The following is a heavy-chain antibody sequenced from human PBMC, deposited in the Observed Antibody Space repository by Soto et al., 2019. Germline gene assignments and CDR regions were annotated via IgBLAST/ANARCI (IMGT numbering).Heavy chain of an antibody. CDR2: INPNSGGT. CDR3: ARIIVGATRYFDY. Sequence: ASGKVSDKASGYTFNGYYMHWVRQAPGQGLEWMGWINPNSGGTNYAQKFQGRVTMTRDTSISTAYMELSRLRSDDTAVYYCARIIVGATRYFDYWGQGTLVTVSS. D-gene: IGHD1-26*01. V-gene: IGHV1-2*02. CDR1: GYTFNGYY. J-gene: IGHJ4*02.